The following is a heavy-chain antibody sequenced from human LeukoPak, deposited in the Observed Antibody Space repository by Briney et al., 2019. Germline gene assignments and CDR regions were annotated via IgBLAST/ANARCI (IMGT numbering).Heavy chain of an antibody. Sequence: SVKVSCKASGGTFSSYAISWVRQAPGQGLEWMGGIIPIFGTANYAQKFQGRVTITADESTSTAYMELSSLRSEDTAVYYCATPYSGSYPDAFDIWGQGTMVTVSS. J-gene: IGHJ3*02. D-gene: IGHD1-26*01. CDR3: ATPYSGSYPDAFDI. CDR2: IIPIFGTA. CDR1: GGTFSSYA. V-gene: IGHV1-69*13.